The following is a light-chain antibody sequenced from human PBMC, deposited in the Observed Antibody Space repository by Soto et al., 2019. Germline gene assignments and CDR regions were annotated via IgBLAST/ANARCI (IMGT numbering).Light chain of an antibody. CDR1: QSVSSSY. Sequence: EIGWTQSPGTRSLSPGERATLSCRASQSVSSSYLARYQQKLGQAPRLLIYGASSRATGIPDSFSGSGSGTDFTLTISRLEPEDFAVYYCQQYGSSPPWTFGQGTKVEIK. CDR2: GAS. CDR3: QQYGSSPPWT. V-gene: IGKV3-20*01. J-gene: IGKJ1*01.